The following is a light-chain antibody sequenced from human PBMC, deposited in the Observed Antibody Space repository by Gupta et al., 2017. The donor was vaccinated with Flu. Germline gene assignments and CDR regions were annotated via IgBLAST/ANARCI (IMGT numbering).Light chain of an antibody. V-gene: IGKV3-11*01. CDR3: QKRSNWPPYT. J-gene: IGKJ2*01. Sequence: DIVFTQSPASLSLSPGDRATLFCRASQSVGNYLAWYQQKPGQTPTLLIYDASNRATGIPARFSGSGSGTDFTLTISSLEPEDVAVYYCQKRSNWPPYTFGQGTRLEIK. CDR1: QSVGNY. CDR2: DAS.